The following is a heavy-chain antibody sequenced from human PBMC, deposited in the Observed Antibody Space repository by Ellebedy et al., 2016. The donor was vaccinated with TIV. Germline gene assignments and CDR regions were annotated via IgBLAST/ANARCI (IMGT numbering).Heavy chain of an antibody. D-gene: IGHD6-19*01. CDR2: ISNTGGHT. CDR3: ASAGSSGWYGN. CDR1: GFTFSSSA. V-gene: IGHV3-23*01. Sequence: GGSLRLSCAASGFTFSSSAMSWVRQVPGKGLEWVSIISNTGGHTYYADSVKGRFTISRDNSKNTLYLQMNSLRAEDTAVYYCASAGSSGWYGNWGQGTLVTVSS. J-gene: IGHJ4*02.